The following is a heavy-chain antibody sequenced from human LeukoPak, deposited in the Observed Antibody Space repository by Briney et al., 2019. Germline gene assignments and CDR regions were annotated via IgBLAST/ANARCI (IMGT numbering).Heavy chain of an antibody. CDR1: GFTFSSYG. CDR2: ISCDGSNK. D-gene: IGHD2-15*01. Sequence: GGSLRLSCAASGFTFSSYGMHWVRQAPGKGLEWVAVISCDGSNKYYADSVKGRFTISRDNSKNTLYLQMNSLRAEDTAVYYCAKDHHCSGGSCYPGPYYYGMDVWGQGTTVTVSS. J-gene: IGHJ6*02. V-gene: IGHV3-30*18. CDR3: AKDHHCSGGSCYPGPYYYGMDV.